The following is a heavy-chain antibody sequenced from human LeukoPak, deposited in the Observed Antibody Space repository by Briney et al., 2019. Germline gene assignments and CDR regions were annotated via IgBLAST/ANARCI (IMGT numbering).Heavy chain of an antibody. CDR3: ARSDDFYDILTGYTA. Sequence: AASVKVSCKASGYTFTSYDINWVRQATGQGLEWMGWMNPNSGNTGYAQKFQGRVTMTRNTSISTAYMELSSLRSEDTAVYYCARSDDFYDILTGYTAWGQGTLVTVSS. CDR1: GYTFTSYD. CDR2: MNPNSGNT. V-gene: IGHV1-8*01. J-gene: IGHJ4*02. D-gene: IGHD3-9*01.